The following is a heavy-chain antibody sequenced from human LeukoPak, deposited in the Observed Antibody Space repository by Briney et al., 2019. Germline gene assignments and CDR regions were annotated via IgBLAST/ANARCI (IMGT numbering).Heavy chain of an antibody. CDR2: IYYIGST. V-gene: IGHV4-59*01. D-gene: IGHD3-22*01. J-gene: IGHJ4*02. Sequence: PGTPSLTSALSGGALCGYYSSWICAPPGKGVGWVGEIYYIGSTHYNPSLKSPVTISVDTSKNQFSLKLSPVTAADTAVYYCARDKGDYYDSSGYYYGGGGYYFDYWGQGTLVTVSS. CDR1: GGALCGYY. CDR3: ARDKGDYYDSSGYYYGGGGYYFDY.